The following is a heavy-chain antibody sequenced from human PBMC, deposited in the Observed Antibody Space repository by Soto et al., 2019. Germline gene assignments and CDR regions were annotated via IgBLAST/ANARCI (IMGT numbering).Heavy chain of an antibody. D-gene: IGHD3-10*01. Sequence: PSETLSLTCAVSGDSISSSVWWTWVRQPPGKGLEWIGEVFHTGNTNYNPSLKSRVTMSMDKSTNEFSLKVTSVTAADTAIYYCARKAGVRFDYWGQGALVTVSS. V-gene: IGHV4-4*02. CDR1: GDSISSSVW. CDR3: ARKAGVRFDY. CDR2: VFHTGNT. J-gene: IGHJ4*02.